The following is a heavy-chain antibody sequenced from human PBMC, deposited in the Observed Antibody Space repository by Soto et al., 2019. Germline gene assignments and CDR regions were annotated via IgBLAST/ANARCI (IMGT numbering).Heavy chain of an antibody. CDR1: GYTFTSYG. Sequence: ASVKVSCKASGYTFTSYGISWVRQAPGQGLEWMGWISAYNGNTNYAQKLQGRVAMTTDTSTSTAYMELRSLRSDDTAVYYCARDDSSGWYGAFDIWGQGTMVTVSS. D-gene: IGHD6-19*01. CDR3: ARDDSSGWYGAFDI. CDR2: ISAYNGNT. J-gene: IGHJ3*02. V-gene: IGHV1-18*01.